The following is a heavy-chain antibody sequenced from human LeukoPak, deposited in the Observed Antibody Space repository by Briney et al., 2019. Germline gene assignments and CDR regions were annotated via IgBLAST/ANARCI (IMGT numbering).Heavy chain of an antibody. Sequence: GGSLRLSCAASGFTFSKFPMGWVRQAPGRGLEWVSAISASGDVTFYADSLRGRFTISRDNAKNSLYLQMNSLRAEDTAMYHCARDIADGDYGRAFDYWGQGTLVTVSS. CDR1: GFTFSKFP. V-gene: IGHV3-23*01. J-gene: IGHJ4*01. CDR2: ISASGDVT. CDR3: ARDIADGDYGRAFDY. D-gene: IGHD4-17*01.